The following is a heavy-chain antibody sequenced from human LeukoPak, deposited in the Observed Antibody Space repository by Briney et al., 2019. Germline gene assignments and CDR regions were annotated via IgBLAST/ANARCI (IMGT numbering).Heavy chain of an antibody. Sequence: PGGSLRLSCAASGFTFSSYWMHWVRQAPGKGLVWVSRINSDGSSTSYADSVKGRFTISRDNAKNTLYLQMNSLRAEDTAVYYCARGTCDYVWGSYLDYWGQGTLVTVSS. V-gene: IGHV3-74*01. CDR3: ARGTCDYVWGSYLDY. CDR2: INSDGSST. CDR1: GFTFSSYW. J-gene: IGHJ4*02. D-gene: IGHD3-16*02.